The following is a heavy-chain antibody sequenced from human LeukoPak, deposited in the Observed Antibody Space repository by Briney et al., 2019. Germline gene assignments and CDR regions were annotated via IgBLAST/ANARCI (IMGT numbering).Heavy chain of an antibody. CDR3: ARDILLQEQWLRTGWFDP. CDR1: GGSISSSSYY. V-gene: IGHV4-39*07. J-gene: IGHJ5*02. D-gene: IGHD6-19*01. Sequence: PSETLSLTCTVSGGSISSSSYYWGWIRQPPGKGLEWIGSIYYSGSTYYNPSLKSRVTISVDTSKNQFSLKLSSVTAADTAVYYCARDILLQEQWLRTGWFDPWGQGTLVTVSS. CDR2: IYYSGST.